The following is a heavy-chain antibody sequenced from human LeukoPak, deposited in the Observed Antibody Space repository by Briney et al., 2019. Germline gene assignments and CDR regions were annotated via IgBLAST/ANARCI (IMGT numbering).Heavy chain of an antibody. CDR2: IYYSGST. J-gene: IGHJ3*02. CDR1: GGSISGYY. Sequence: SETLSLTCTVSGGSISGYYWSWIRQPPGKGLEWIGYIYYSGSTNYNPSLKSRVTISVDTSKNQFSLKLSSVTAADTAVYYCARGAFRGVGFDIWGQGTMVTVSS. V-gene: IGHV4-59*01. CDR3: ARGAFRGVGFDI. D-gene: IGHD3-10*01.